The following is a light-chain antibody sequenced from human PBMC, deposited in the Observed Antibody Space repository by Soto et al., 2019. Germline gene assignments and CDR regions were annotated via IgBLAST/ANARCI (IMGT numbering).Light chain of an antibody. Sequence: QSVLTQPASVSGSPGQSITISCTGTSSDVGGYNYVSWYQHHPGKAPKLIIYDVTNRPSGVSNPFSGSKSGNTASLTISGLQPEEEADYYCSSYTTSNTRQIVFGTGTKVNVL. V-gene: IGLV2-14*03. CDR1: SSDVGGYNY. J-gene: IGLJ1*01. CDR2: DVT. CDR3: SSYTTSNTRQIV.